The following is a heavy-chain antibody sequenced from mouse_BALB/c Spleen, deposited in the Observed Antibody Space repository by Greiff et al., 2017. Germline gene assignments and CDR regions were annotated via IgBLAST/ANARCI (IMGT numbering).Heavy chain of an antibody. J-gene: IGHJ4*01. D-gene: IGHD2-2*01. CDR3: ARWGYAYYAMDY. V-gene: IGHV1-4*02. Sequence: QVQLQQSAAELARPGASVKMSCKASGYTFTSYTMHWVKQRPGQGLEWIGYINPSSGYTEYNQKFKDKTTLTADKSSSTAYMQLSSLTSEDSAVYYCARWGYAYYAMDYWGQGTSVTVSS. CDR2: INPSSGYT. CDR1: GYTFTSYT.